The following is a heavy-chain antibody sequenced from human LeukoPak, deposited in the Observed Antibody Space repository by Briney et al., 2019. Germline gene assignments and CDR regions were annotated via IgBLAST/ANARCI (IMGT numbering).Heavy chain of an antibody. Sequence: GGSLRLSCVASGFTFSNYGMSWVRQAPGKGREWVSATSHTTYYADSVKGRFTISRDNSKNTVYLQMNSLRAEDTAVYYCTKGGQDCSPSSCYYDWGQGTLVTVSS. CDR1: GFTFSNYG. V-gene: IGHV3-23*01. D-gene: IGHD2-2*01. J-gene: IGHJ4*02. CDR3: TKGGQDCSPSSCYYD. CDR2: TSHTT.